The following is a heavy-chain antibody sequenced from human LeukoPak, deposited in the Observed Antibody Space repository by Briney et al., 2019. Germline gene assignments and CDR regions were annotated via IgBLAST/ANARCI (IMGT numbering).Heavy chain of an antibody. D-gene: IGHD1-26*01. Sequence: SETLSLTCTVSNSSVTSGYYWGWIRQPPGKGLEWIGSSYHTGSPYYNPSLKSRVTISVDTSKNRFSLNMRSVTAADTAVYYCARVVSGSYYGDYWGQGTLVTVSS. CDR1: NSSVTSGYY. CDR3: ARVVSGSYYGDY. J-gene: IGHJ4*02. CDR2: SYHTGSP. V-gene: IGHV4-38-2*02.